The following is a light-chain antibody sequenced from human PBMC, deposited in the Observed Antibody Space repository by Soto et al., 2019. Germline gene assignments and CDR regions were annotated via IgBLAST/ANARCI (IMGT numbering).Light chain of an antibody. CDR2: LGS. V-gene: IGKV2-28*01. J-gene: IGKJ1*01. CDR3: MQDLQTTPT. Sequence: DIVMTQSPLSLPVTPGEPASISCRSSQSLLQSNGYNYLDWYLQKPGQSPQLLIYLGSNRASGVPDRFSGSGSGTDFTLKISRVEAEDVGVYYCMQDLQTTPTFGQGTKVEIK. CDR1: QSLLQSNGYNY.